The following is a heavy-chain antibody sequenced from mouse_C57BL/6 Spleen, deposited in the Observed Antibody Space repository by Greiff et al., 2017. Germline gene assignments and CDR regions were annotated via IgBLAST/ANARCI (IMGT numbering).Heavy chain of an antibody. CDR3: TRPYYYGSSGDY. CDR1: GYTFTDYE. Sequence: QVHVKQSGAELVRPGASVTLSCKASGYTFTDYEMHWVKQTPVHGLEWIGAIDPETGGTAYNQKFKGKAILTADKSSSTAYMELRSLTAEDSAVYYCTRPYYYGSSGDYWGQGTTLTVSS. V-gene: IGHV1-15*01. CDR2: IDPETGGT. D-gene: IGHD1-1*01. J-gene: IGHJ2*01.